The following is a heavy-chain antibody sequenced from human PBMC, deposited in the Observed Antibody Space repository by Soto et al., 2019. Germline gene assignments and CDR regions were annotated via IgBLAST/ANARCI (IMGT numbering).Heavy chain of an antibody. CDR3: ARDLAIAVAGGAHYSDYGMDV. J-gene: IGHJ6*02. Sequence: SVKVSCKASGCTFSSYAISWVRQAPGQGLEWMGGIIPIFGTANYAQKFQGRVTITADESTSTAYMELSSLRSEDTDVYYCARDLAIAVAGGAHYSDYGMDVWGQGKPVTVSS. D-gene: IGHD6-19*01. CDR2: IIPIFGTA. CDR1: GCTFSSYA. V-gene: IGHV1-69*13.